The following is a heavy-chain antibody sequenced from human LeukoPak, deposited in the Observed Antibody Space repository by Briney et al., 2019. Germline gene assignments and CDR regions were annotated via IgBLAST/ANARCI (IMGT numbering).Heavy chain of an antibody. CDR3: ARSWAGMYYPFYYFDY. V-gene: IGHV4-4*07. Sequence: SETLSLTCTVSGGSITSYYWSWLRQPAGKGLEWIGRIYSSGTTNYNPSLKSRVNISADTSKSQFSLNLDSVTAADTAVYYCARSWAGMYYPFYYFDYWGQGSLVTVSS. CDR1: GGSITSYY. J-gene: IGHJ4*02. D-gene: IGHD2-8*01. CDR2: IYSSGTT.